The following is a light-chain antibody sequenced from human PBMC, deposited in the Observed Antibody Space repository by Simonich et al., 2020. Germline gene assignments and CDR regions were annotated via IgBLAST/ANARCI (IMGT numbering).Light chain of an antibody. Sequence: IAITPSPASLSVSPADTATLSCRPSQSVSSNLAWYQQKPGHAPRLVIYGASTRATGIPARFSGSGSGTEFTLTISSLQSEDVAVYYCQQYNNWPPWTFGQGTKVEIK. V-gene: IGKV3-15*01. CDR1: QSVSSN. CDR2: GAS. CDR3: QQYNNWPPWT. J-gene: IGKJ1*01.